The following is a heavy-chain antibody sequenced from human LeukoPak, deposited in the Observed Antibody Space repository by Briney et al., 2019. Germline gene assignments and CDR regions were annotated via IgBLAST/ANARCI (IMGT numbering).Heavy chain of an antibody. Sequence: GGSLRLSCAAPGFTFSSYWMSWVRQAPGKGLEWVANIKQDGSEKYYVDSVKGRFTISRDNAKNSLYLQMNSLRAEDTAVYYCARDQIRIAAAGNPFDYWGQGTLVTVSS. J-gene: IGHJ4*02. CDR1: GFTFSSYW. D-gene: IGHD6-13*01. V-gene: IGHV3-7*03. CDR3: ARDQIRIAAAGNPFDY. CDR2: IKQDGSEK.